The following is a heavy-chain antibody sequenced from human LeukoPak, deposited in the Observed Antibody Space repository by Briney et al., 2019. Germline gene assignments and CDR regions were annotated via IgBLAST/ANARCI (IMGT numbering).Heavy chain of an antibody. D-gene: IGHD3-10*01. CDR1: GGSFSGYY. CDR2: IHHSGST. Sequence: PSETLSLTCALYGGSFSGYYWRWIRQPPGKGLEWIGEIHHSGSTNYNPSLKSQVTNSVDTSKNQFFLKLSSVTAADTAVYYCARAYYYGSGSYDYWGQGTLVTVST. V-gene: IGHV4-34*01. CDR3: ARAYYYGSGSYDY. J-gene: IGHJ4*02.